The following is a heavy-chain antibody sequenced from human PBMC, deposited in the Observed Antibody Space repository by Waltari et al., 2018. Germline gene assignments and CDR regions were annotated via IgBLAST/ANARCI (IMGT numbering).Heavy chain of an antibody. V-gene: IGHV3-48*03. CDR3: ARGALAEEIDY. J-gene: IGHJ4*02. CDR1: GFTFRSYE. D-gene: IGHD2-21*01. Sequence: EVQLVESGGGLVQPGGSLRLSCAASGFTFRSYEMNWVRQAPGKGLEWVSYISSSGSTIYYADAVKGRFTISRDNAKNSLYLQMNSLRAEDTAVYYCARGALAEEIDYWGQGTLVTVSS. CDR2: ISSSGSTI.